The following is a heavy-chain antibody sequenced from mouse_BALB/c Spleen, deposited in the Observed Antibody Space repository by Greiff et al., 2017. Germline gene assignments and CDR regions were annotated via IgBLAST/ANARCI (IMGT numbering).Heavy chain of an antibody. CDR1: GYTFTSYW. CDR2: IYPSDSYT. CDR3: TRRRPYYGNQYYFDY. Sequence: VQLQQPGAELVRPGASVKLSCKASGYTFTSYWINWVKQRPGQGLEWIGNIYPSDSYTNYNQKFKDKATLTVDKSSSTAYMQLSSPTSEDSAVYYCTRRRPYYGNQYYFDYWGQGTTLTVSS. V-gene: IGHV1-69*02. J-gene: IGHJ2*01. D-gene: IGHD2-10*01.